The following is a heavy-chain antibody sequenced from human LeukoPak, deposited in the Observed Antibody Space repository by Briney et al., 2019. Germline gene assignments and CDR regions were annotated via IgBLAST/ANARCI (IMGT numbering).Heavy chain of an antibody. V-gene: IGHV4-59*08. CDR1: GGSISSYY. CDR3: ARRRSSGYPYCYYYYGMDV. CDR2: IYYSGST. Sequence: SETLSLICSVSGGSISSYYWSWIRQPPGKGLEWIGYIYYSGSTNYNPSLKSRVTISVDTSKNQFSLKLSSVTAADTAVYYCARRRSSGYPYCYYYYGMDVWGQGTTVTVSS. D-gene: IGHD3-22*01. J-gene: IGHJ6*02.